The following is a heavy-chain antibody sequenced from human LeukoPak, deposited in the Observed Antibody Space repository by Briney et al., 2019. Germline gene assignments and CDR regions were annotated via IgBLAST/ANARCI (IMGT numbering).Heavy chain of an antibody. V-gene: IGHV4-59*08. J-gene: IGHJ4*02. D-gene: IGHD2-21*02. CDR1: GGSISSYY. Sequence: SETLSLTCTVSGGSISSYYWSWIRQPPGKGLEWIGYIYYSGSTNYNPSLKSRVTISADTSKNQFSLKLSSVTAADTAVYYCARRVAVTARYYFDYWGQGTLVTASS. CDR2: IYYSGST. CDR3: ARRVAVTARYYFDY.